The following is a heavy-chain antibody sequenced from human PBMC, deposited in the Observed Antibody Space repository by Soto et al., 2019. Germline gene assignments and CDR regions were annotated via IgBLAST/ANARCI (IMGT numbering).Heavy chain of an antibody. CDR1: EFAFNNYA. D-gene: IGHD6-19*01. CDR2: ITNGGMS. Sequence: EVQLLESGGGLVQPGGSLRLLCAGSEFAFNNYAMTWVRQAPGKGLEWVSTITNGGMSVYGNTVQGRFTISRDNTESTVYLPMNSLRAEDTAVYHCARIDRFNSRSSGWANRFAYWGQETLVTVSS. CDR3: ARIDRFNSRSSGWANRFAY. J-gene: IGHJ4*02. V-gene: IGHV3-23*01.